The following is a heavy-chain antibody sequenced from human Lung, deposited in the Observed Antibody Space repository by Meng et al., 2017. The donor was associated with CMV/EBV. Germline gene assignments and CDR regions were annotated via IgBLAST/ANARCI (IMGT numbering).Heavy chain of an antibody. J-gene: IGHJ4*02. Sequence: QLQELWLGPVWPSQNPSLTCTCSGGSIGSGGYYWSWIRQHPGKGLEWIGYIYYTGSTFYNPSLKSRVTISVDTSKTQFSLKLLPATAADTAVYYCAREAGRDGYATPKFDYWGQGTLVTVSS. V-gene: IGHV4-31*03. D-gene: IGHD5-24*01. CDR2: IYYTGST. CDR1: GGSIGSGGYY. CDR3: AREAGRDGYATPKFDY.